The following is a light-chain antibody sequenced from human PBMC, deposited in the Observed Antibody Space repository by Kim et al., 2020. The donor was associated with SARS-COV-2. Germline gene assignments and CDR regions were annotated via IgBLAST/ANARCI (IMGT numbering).Light chain of an antibody. J-gene: IGLJ2*01. CDR2: GNT. CDR1: RSNIGAGYD. V-gene: IGLV1-40*01. CDR3: QSYDSSLSGSRV. Sequence: GTISCTGSRSNIGAGYDVHWYQQLPGTAPKLLIYGNTNRPSGVPDRFSGSKSGTSASLAITGLQAEDEADYYCQSYDSSLSGSRVFGGGTQLTVL.